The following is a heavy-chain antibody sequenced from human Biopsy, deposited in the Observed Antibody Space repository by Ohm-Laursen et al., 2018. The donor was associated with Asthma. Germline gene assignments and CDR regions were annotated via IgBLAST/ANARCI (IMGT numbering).Heavy chain of an antibody. CDR1: GGTFSRYA. Sequence: SVKVSCKAPGGTFSRYAISWVRQAPGQDLEWMGGIIPIFGTSNYAQKFQGRVTFTADESTSSAYMELSSLSSEDTALYYCARGPEYVRSSGALDYWGQGTLVTVSS. V-gene: IGHV1-69*13. D-gene: IGHD2-2*01. CDR2: IIPIFGTS. J-gene: IGHJ4*02. CDR3: ARGPEYVRSSGALDY.